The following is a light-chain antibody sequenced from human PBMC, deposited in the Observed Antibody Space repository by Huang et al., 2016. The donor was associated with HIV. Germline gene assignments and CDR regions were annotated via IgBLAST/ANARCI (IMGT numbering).Light chain of an antibody. CDR2: DAS. Sequence: EIVMTQSPATLSVSPGERVTLSCRASQSLSNYLAWYQQKPGQAPRLLIDDASTRATGVPARVGGGGSGTEFTLTISSLQSEDVAVYYCQQYNKWPPKTFGQGTKVEIK. CDR3: QQYNKWPPKT. CDR1: QSLSNY. V-gene: IGKV3-15*01. J-gene: IGKJ1*01.